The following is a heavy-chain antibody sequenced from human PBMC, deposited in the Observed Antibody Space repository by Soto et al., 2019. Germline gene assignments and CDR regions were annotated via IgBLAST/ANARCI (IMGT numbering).Heavy chain of an antibody. V-gene: IGHV3-30-3*01. CDR1: GFTFSSYA. CDR2: ISYDGSNK. Sequence: QVQLVESGGGVVQPGRSLRLSCAASGFTFSSYAMHWVRQAPGKGLEWVAVISYDGSNKYYADSVKGRFTISRDNSKNTVYLQMNSLRAEDTAVYYCARGNVDTAMLDALWGQGTLVTVSS. D-gene: IGHD5-18*01. CDR3: ARGNVDTAMLDAL. J-gene: IGHJ4*02.